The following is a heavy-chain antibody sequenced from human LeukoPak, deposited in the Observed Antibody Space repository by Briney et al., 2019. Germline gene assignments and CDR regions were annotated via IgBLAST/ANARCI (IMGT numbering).Heavy chain of an antibody. V-gene: IGHV3-33*01. CDR2: IWYDGSYK. D-gene: IGHD6-13*01. CDR3: ARDVGAAAATGCYFDY. J-gene: IGHJ4*02. CDR1: GFTFSSHG. Sequence: GGSLRLSCAASGFTFSSHGMHWVRQAPGKGLEWVAVIWYDGSYKYYADSVKGRFTISRDNSKNTLYLQMNSLRAEDTAVYYCARDVGAAAATGCYFDYWGQGTLVTVSS.